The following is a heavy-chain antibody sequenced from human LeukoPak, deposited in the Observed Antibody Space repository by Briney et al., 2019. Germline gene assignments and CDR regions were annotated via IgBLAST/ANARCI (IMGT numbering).Heavy chain of an antibody. V-gene: IGHV4-30-4*01. J-gene: IGHJ4*02. Sequence: PSQTLSLTCTVSGGSISSGDYYWSWIRQPPGKGLEWIGYIYYSGSTYYNPSLKSRVVISIDRSKNQFSLILSSVTAADTAVYYCARGPPTPYCSSTSCYSDYWGQGTLVTVSS. CDR1: GGSISSGDYY. D-gene: IGHD2-2*02. CDR3: ARGPPTPYCSSTSCYSDY. CDR2: IYYSGST.